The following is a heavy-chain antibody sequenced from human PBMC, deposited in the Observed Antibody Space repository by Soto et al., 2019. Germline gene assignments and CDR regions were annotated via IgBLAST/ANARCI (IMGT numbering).Heavy chain of an antibody. Sequence: LRLSCAASGFTFSSCGMHWVRQAPGKGLEWVAVISYDGSNKYYADSVKGRFTISRDNSKNTLYLQMNSLRAEDTAVYYCATLFSGSYEVYWGQGTLVTVSS. V-gene: IGHV3-30*03. D-gene: IGHD1-26*01. CDR3: ATLFSGSYEVY. J-gene: IGHJ4*02. CDR2: ISYDGSNK. CDR1: GFTFSSCG.